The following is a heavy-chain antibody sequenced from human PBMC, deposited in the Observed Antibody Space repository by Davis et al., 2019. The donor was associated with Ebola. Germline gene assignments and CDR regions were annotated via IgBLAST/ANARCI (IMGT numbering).Heavy chain of an antibody. V-gene: IGHV5-51*01. CDR2: IFPGDSDT. D-gene: IGHD3-22*01. CDR3: AKVVMPRTSGCLDN. CDR1: GYSFSSYW. J-gene: IGHJ4*02. Sequence: GESLKISCKGSGYSFSSYWIGWVRHMPARGLEWLGIIFPGDSDTRYSPSFQGHVTISADKSISTAYLQWNSLKSSDTAMYYCAKVVMPRTSGCLDNWGQGTLVTVSS.